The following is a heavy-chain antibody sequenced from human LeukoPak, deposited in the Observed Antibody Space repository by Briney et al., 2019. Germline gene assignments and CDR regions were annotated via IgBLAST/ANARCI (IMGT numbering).Heavy chain of an antibody. CDR1: GFTFSSFE. Sequence: GGSLRLSCAASGFTFSSFEMKWVRQAPGKGLEWVAFIRYDGSNKYYADSVKGRFTISRDNSKNTLSLQMAGLRPEDMAVYYCARDFGQLYFFLDSWGQGSLVTVSS. J-gene: IGHJ4*02. D-gene: IGHD3-10*01. V-gene: IGHV3-30*14. CDR2: IRYDGSNK. CDR3: ARDFGQLYFFLDS.